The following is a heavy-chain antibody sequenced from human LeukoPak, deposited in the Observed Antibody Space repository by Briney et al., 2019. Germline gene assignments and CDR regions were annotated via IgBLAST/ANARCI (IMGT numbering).Heavy chain of an antibody. CDR1: GFTVSSNY. D-gene: IGHD3-22*01. Sequence: AGGSLRLSCAASGFTVSSNYMSWVRQAPGKGLEWGSVIYSGGSKYYADSVKGRFTISRDNSKNTLYLQMNSLRAEDTAVYYCAREGQDSSGYKHFDYWGQGTLVTVSS. J-gene: IGHJ4*02. CDR3: AREGQDSSGYKHFDY. CDR2: IYSGGSK. V-gene: IGHV3-53*01.